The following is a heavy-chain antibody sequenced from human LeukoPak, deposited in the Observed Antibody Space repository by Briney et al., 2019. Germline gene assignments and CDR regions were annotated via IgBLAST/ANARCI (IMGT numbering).Heavy chain of an antibody. J-gene: IGHJ4*02. V-gene: IGHV3-53*04. CDR3: ARGMTNPFDY. CDR1: GFTFSSYR. D-gene: IGHD4-11*01. CDR2: IYSGGST. Sequence: GGSLRLSCAASGFTFSSYRMSWVRQAPGKGLEWVSVIYSGGSTYYADSVKGRFTISRHNSENTLYLQMNSLRAEDTAVYYCARGMTNPFDYWGQGTLVTVSS.